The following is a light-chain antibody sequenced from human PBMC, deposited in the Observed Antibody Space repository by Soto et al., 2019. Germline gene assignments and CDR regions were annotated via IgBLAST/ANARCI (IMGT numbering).Light chain of an antibody. CDR3: SSYAGANTLVV. CDR2: DVN. J-gene: IGLJ2*01. V-gene: IGLV2-14*01. Sequence: QSALTQPASVSGSPGQSITISCTGTSSDVGGYNYVSWFQQHPGKAPKLIIYDVNNRPSGVSNRFSGSKSGTTASLTISGLQAEDEAEYFCSSYAGANTLVVFGGGTKLT. CDR1: SSDVGGYNY.